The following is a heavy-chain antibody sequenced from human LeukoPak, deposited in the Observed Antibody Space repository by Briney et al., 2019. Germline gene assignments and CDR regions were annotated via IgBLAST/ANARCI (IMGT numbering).Heavy chain of an antibody. Sequence: TSETLSLTCTVSGGSISSYYWSWIRQPPGKGLECIGYIYYSGSTNYNPSLKSRVTISVDTSKNQFSLKLSSVTAADTAVYYCARGVTYYYDSSGYYYADWFDPWGQGTLVTVSS. D-gene: IGHD3-22*01. CDR1: GGSISSYY. J-gene: IGHJ5*02. CDR2: IYYSGST. CDR3: ARGVTYYYDSSGYYYADWFDP. V-gene: IGHV4-59*01.